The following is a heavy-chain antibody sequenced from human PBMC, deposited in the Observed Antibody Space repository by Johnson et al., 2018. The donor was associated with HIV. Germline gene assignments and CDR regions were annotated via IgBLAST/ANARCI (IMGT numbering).Heavy chain of an antibody. CDR1: GFTFSTYG. CDR3: ARDRGGRFRERDAFDI. V-gene: IGHV3-33*01. CDR2: MWYDGSNI. Sequence: QVQLVESGGGVVQPGRSLRLSCAASGFTFSTYGMHWVRQAPGKGLEWVAVMWYDGSNIYYADSVKGRFTISRDNSKSTLYLQMNSLRAEDTAGYYCARDRGGRFRERDAFDIWGQGTMVTVSS. J-gene: IGHJ3*02. D-gene: IGHD3-10*01.